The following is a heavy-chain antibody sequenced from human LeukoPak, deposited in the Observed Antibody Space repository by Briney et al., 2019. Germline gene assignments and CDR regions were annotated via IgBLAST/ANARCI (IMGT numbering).Heavy chain of an antibody. CDR2: IHPSGML. V-gene: IGHV4-31*11. Sequence: PSETLSLTCAVSGASFNSDQYWNWIRQSPGKGLEWIGSIHPSGMLYNNPSLESRVTMSRDTSKNQFSLNLNSVTAADTAVYFCSRGLDSRKLGYWGQGILVTVSS. CDR3: SRGLDSRKLGY. CDR1: GASFNSDQY. D-gene: IGHD3-22*01. J-gene: IGHJ4*02.